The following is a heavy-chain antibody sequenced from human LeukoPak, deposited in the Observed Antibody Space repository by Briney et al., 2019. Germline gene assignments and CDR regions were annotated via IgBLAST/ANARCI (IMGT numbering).Heavy chain of an antibody. D-gene: IGHD3-22*01. CDR3: ARGAYYDSSGFDDAFDI. CDR2: MNPNSGNT. J-gene: IGHJ3*02. CDR1: GYTFTSYD. Sequence: AASVKVSCKASGYTFTSYDINWVRQATGQGLEWMGWMNPNSGNTGYAQKFQGRVTMTRNTSISTAYMELSSLRSEDTAVYYCARGAYYDSSGFDDAFDIWGQGTMVTVSS. V-gene: IGHV1-8*01.